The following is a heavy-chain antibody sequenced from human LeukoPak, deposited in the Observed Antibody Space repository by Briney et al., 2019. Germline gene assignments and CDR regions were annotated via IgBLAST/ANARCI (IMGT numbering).Heavy chain of an antibody. CDR3: ATPVRSSGYQLTYYYYGMDV. Sequence: SVKVSCKASGGTFSSYAISWVRQAPGQGLEWMGGIIPIFGTANYAQKFQGRVTITADESTSTAYMELSSLRSEDTAVYYCATPVRSSGYQLTYYYYGMDVWGQGTRSPSP. CDR1: GGTFSSYA. V-gene: IGHV1-69*01. CDR2: IIPIFGTA. J-gene: IGHJ6*02. D-gene: IGHD3-22*01.